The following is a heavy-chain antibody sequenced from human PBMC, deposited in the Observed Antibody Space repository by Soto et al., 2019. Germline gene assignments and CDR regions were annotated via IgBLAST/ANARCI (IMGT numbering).Heavy chain of an antibody. V-gene: IGHV3-11*01. J-gene: IGHJ4*02. CDR3: ARDGTEYYGEYYNY. CDR1: GFTFSDYY. CDR2: IGTRGNTK. D-gene: IGHD4-17*01. Sequence: QVQLVESGGGLVKPGGSLRLSCATSGFTFSDYYMSWIRQAPGKVLEWVSYIGTRGNTKYYADSVRGLFTISMDNAKNSLYLKMNTLTTDVSAVYYCARDGTEYYGEYYNYWGQGIPVTVSS.